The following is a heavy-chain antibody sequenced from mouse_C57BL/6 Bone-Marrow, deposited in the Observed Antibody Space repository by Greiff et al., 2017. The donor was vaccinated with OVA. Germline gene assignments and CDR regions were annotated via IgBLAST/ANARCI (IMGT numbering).Heavy chain of an antibody. CDR3: TRGYYFDY. Sequence: QVQLQQSGAELARPGASVKMSCKASGYTFPSYTIHWVKQRPGQGLEWIGYIDPTNDYTNYKQKFKGKATLTADKSSSTAYMQLSSLTSEDSAVYYCTRGYYFDYWGQGTTLTVSS. J-gene: IGHJ2*01. V-gene: IGHV1-4*01. CDR1: GYTFPSYT. CDR2: IDPTNDYT.